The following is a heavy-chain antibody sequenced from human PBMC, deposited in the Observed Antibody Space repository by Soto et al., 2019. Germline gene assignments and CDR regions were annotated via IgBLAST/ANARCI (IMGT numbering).Heavy chain of an antibody. CDR2: IYYSGST. CDR3: ARGRIVVVINLAPGLDY. CDR1: GGSISSGGYY. J-gene: IGHJ4*02. D-gene: IGHD3-22*01. Sequence: PSETLSLTCTVSGGSISSGGYYWSWIRQHPGKGLEWIGYIYYSGSTYYNPSLKSRVTISVDTSKNQFSLKLSSVTAADTAVYYCARGRIVVVINLAPGLDYWGPGTLVTVSS. V-gene: IGHV4-31*03.